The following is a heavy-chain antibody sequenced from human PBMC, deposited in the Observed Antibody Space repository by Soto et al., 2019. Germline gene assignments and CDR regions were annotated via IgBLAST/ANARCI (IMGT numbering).Heavy chain of an antibody. CDR1: GFSFSDYY. CDR2: ISSSGSSI. V-gene: IGHV3-11*01. J-gene: IGHJ4*02. Sequence: GGSLRLSCAASGFSFSDYYMTWIRQAPGKGLEWVSHISSSGSSIYYADSVKGRFTISRDNAQNSLYLQMNSLGAEDTAVYYCARRASTGRHFDYWGQGTLVTVSS. CDR3: ARRASTGRHFDY. D-gene: IGHD1-1*01.